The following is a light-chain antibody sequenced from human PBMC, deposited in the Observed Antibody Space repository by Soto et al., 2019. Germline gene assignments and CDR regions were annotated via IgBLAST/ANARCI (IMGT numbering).Light chain of an antibody. CDR3: EHSYTPPFT. V-gene: IGKV1-39*01. CDR1: QSISRY. J-gene: IGKJ3*01. CDR2: AAS. Sequence: DIQMTQSPSSLSASVGDKITITCRARQSISRYLNWYQQKPGKPPNLLIYAASNLQSGVPSRLSGSGFGTDFTLTISILQPEDFATYHCEHSYTPPFTFGPGTKVDI.